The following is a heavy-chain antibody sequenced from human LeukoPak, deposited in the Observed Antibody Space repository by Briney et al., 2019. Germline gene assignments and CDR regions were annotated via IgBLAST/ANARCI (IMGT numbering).Heavy chain of an antibody. Sequence: GGSLRLSCAASGFTFSSYSMNWVRQAPGKGLEWVSSISSSSSYIYYADSVKGRFTISRDNAKNSLYLQMNSLRAEDTAVYYCARDQSYEIYYYYYMDVWGKGTTVTVSS. CDR3: ARDQSYEIYYYYYMDV. CDR1: GFTFSSYS. V-gene: IGHV3-21*01. D-gene: IGHD5-12*01. CDR2: ISSSSSYI. J-gene: IGHJ6*03.